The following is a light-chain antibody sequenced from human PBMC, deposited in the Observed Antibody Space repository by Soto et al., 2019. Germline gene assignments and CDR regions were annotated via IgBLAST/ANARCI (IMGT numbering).Light chain of an antibody. Sequence: DIQMTQSPSTLSASVGDRVTITCRASQGIGSYLAWYQQKPGEAPKLLIFAASTLQSGVPSRFSGSGSGTDFTLTISSLQAEDFATHYCQQLSTYPSTFGGGTKVDIK. CDR2: AAS. CDR1: QGIGSY. CDR3: QQLSTYPST. J-gene: IGKJ4*01. V-gene: IGKV1-9*01.